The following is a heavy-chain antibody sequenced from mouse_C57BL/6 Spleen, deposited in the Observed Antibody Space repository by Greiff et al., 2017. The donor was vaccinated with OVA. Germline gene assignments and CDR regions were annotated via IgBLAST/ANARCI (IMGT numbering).Heavy chain of an antibody. Sequence: QVQLQQPGAELVKPGASVKMSCKASGYTFTSYWITWVKQRPGQGLEWIGYIYPGSGSTNYNEKFKSKATLTVDTSSSTAYMQLSSLTSEYSAVYYCERNDYDALYYYALDYWGQGTSVTVSS. CDR3: ERNDYDALYYYALDY. J-gene: IGHJ4*01. CDR2: IYPGSGST. CDR1: GYTFTSYW. D-gene: IGHD2-4*01. V-gene: IGHV1-55*01.